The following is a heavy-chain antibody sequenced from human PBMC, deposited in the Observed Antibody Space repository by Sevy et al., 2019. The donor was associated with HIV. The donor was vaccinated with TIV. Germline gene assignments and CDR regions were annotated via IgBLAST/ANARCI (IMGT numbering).Heavy chain of an antibody. J-gene: IGHJ6*02. Sequence: GGSLRLSCAASGFTVNDIYINWVRQAPGKGLEWVANINQNGSEIYSVDSVKGRFTFSRDNAKNSVYLQMNSLRAEDTAVYYCAINSDYGMDAWGQGTTVTVSS. D-gene: IGHD4-4*01. CDR3: AINSDYGMDA. CDR2: INQNGSEI. CDR1: GFTVNDIY. V-gene: IGHV3-7*01.